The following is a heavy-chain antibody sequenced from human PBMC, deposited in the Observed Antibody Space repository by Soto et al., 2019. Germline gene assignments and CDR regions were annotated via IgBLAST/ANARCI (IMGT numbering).Heavy chain of an antibody. CDR1: GFTFSSYS. V-gene: IGHV3-21*01. D-gene: IGHD7-27*01. CDR2: ISSSSSYI. CDR3: ARCWGSCDFDY. Sequence: GGSLRLSCAASGFTFSSYSMNWVRQAPGKGLEWVSSISSSSSYIYYADSVKGRFTISRDNAKNSLYLQMNSLRAEDTAVYYCARCWGSCDFDYWGQGTLVTVSS. J-gene: IGHJ4*02.